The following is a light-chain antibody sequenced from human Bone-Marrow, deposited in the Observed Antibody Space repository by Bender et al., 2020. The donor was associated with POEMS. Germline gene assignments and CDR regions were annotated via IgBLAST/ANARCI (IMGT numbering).Light chain of an antibody. CDR2: DVT. J-gene: IGLJ3*02. Sequence: QSALTQPASVSGSPGQSITITCTGTSSDIGSYNLLSWYQKHPDKAPKLIIYDVTKRPSGVPDRFSGSKSGNAASLTISGLQAEDEADYYCCSYAGNSRVFGGGTKLTVL. CDR1: SSDIGSYNL. CDR3: CSYAGNSRV. V-gene: IGLV2-23*02.